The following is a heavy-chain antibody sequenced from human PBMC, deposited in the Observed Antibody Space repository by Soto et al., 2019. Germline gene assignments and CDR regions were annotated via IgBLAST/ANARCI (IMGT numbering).Heavy chain of an antibody. Sequence: QVQLVQSGAEVKKPGASVKVSCKASGYTFTSYYMHWVRQAPGQGLEWMGIINPSGGSTSYAQKFQGRVTMTRDTSTRTVYMELRSLRSEDTAVYYCARDRIAVAGEIAFDIWGKGTMVAVSS. CDR3: ARDRIAVAGEIAFDI. V-gene: IGHV1-46*03. J-gene: IGHJ3*02. D-gene: IGHD6-19*01. CDR2: INPSGGST. CDR1: GYTFTSYY.